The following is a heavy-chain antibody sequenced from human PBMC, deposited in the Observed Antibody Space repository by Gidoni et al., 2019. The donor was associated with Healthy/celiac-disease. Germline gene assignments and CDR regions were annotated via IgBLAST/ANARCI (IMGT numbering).Heavy chain of an antibody. D-gene: IGHD3-3*01. CDR1: GFTFSSYA. Sequence: EVQLLESEGGLVQPGGSLRLSCAASGFTFSSYAMSWVRQAPGKGREWVSAMSGSGGSTYYADSVKGRFTISRDNSKNTLYLQMNSLRAEDTAVYYCAKDQEWLPPYYFDYWGQGTLVTVSS. CDR3: AKDQEWLPPYYFDY. J-gene: IGHJ4*02. CDR2: MSGSGGST. V-gene: IGHV3-23*01.